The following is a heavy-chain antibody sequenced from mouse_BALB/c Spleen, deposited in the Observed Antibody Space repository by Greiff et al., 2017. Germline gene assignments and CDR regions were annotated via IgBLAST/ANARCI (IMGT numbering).Heavy chain of an antibody. CDR2: IYPGGGYT. CDR3: ARSGYYGSSPWFAY. D-gene: IGHD1-1*01. CDR1: GYTFTNYW. Sequence: QVQLQQSGAELVRPGTSVKISCKASGYTFTNYWLGWVKQRPGHGLEWIGDIYPGGGYTNYNEKFKGKATLTADTSSSTAYMQLSSLTSEDSAVYFCARSGYYGSSPWFAYWGQGTLVTVSA. J-gene: IGHJ3*01. V-gene: IGHV1-63*02.